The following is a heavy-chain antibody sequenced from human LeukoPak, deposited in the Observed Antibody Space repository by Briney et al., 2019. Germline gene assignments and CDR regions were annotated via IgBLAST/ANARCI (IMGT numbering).Heavy chain of an antibody. D-gene: IGHD3-22*01. CDR3: ARRRYYDGSGYLE. CDR2: IYYSGRT. CDR1: GDSVSRSDSY. Sequence: SETLSLTCSVSGDSVSRSDSYWGWIRQPPGKGLEWIGTIYYSGRTYYSPSLKSRVTMSVDPSNNQFSLNLRSVTAADTALYYCARRRYYDGSGYLEWGQGTLLSVSS. V-gene: IGHV4-39*01. J-gene: IGHJ1*01.